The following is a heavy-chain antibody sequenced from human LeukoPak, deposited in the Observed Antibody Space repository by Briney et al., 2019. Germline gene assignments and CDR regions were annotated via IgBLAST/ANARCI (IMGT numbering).Heavy chain of an antibody. D-gene: IGHD5-18*01. V-gene: IGHV4-30-2*01. CDR1: GGSISSGGYY. CDR2: IYHSGST. J-gene: IGHJ4*02. Sequence: SETLSLTCTVSGGSISSGGYYWSWIRQPPGKGLEWIGYIYHSGSTYYNPSLKSRVTISVDRSKNQFSLKLSSVTAADTAVYFCARRWVSYGFFDYWGQETLVTVSS. CDR3: ARRWVSYGFFDY.